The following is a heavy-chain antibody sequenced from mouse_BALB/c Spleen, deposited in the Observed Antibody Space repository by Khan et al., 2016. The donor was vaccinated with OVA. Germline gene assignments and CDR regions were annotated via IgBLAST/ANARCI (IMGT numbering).Heavy chain of an antibody. D-gene: IGHD2-1*01. CDR1: GYTFTNYG. V-gene: IGHV9-3-1*01. J-gene: IGHJ3*01. CDR3: AESNGNYWFGY. CDR2: INTYTGEP. Sequence: QIQLVQSGPELKKPGETVKMSCKASGYTFTNYGMNWMKQAPGKGLKWMGWINTYTGEPTYADDFKGRLAFSLETSASTAYLQINTLKNEDSAAYFCAESNGNYWFGYWGQGTLVTVSA.